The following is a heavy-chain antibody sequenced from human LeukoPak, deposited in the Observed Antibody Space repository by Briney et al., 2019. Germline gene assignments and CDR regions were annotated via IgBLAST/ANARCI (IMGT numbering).Heavy chain of an antibody. CDR2: IRYDGSNK. D-gene: IGHD1-26*01. V-gene: IGHV3-30*02. Sequence: GGSLRLSCAASGFTFSSYGMHWVRQAPGKGLEWVAFIRYDGSNKYYADSVKGRFTISRDNSKNTLYLQMNSLRAEDTAVYYCAKDSSHSGSYGYYFDYWGQGTLVTVSS. CDR1: GFTFSSYG. J-gene: IGHJ4*02. CDR3: AKDSSHSGSYGYYFDY.